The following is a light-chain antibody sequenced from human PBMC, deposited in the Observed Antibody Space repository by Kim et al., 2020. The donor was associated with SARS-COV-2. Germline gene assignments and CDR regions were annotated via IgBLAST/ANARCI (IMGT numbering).Light chain of an antibody. CDR3: QQCYSTPLT. Sequence: DIQMTQSPSSLSASVGDRVTITCRASQPINNYLDWYQQKPGKAPQLLIHAATSLQSGVPSRFSGGESGTEFTLTINGLQPEDFATYYCQQCYSTPLTFGGGTKVDIK. J-gene: IGKJ4*01. V-gene: IGKV1-39*01. CDR2: AAT. CDR1: QPINNY.